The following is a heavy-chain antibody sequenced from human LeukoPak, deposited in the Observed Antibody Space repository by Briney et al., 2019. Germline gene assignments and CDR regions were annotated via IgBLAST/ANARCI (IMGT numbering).Heavy chain of an antibody. V-gene: IGHV1-2*02. D-gene: IGHD3-22*01. J-gene: IGHJ4*02. CDR2: INPNSGGT. Sequence: GAPVKVSCKASGYTFTGYYMHWVRQAPEQGLEWMGWINPNSGGTNYAQKFQGRVTMTRDTSISTAYMELSRLRSDDTAVYYCARATPGFYDSSGYLDYWGQGTLVTVSS. CDR1: GYTFTGYY. CDR3: ARATPGFYDSSGYLDY.